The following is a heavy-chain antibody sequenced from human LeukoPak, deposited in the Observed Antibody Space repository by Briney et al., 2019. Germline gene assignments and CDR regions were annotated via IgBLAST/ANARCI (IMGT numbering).Heavy chain of an antibody. CDR2: IYYSGST. CDR1: GGSICGYY. J-gene: IGHJ4*02. V-gene: IGHV4-59*01. D-gene: IGHD6-13*01. Sequence: SETRSLTCTVSGGSICGYYWSWIRQPPGKGLEWIGYIYYSGSTNYNPSLKSRVTISVDTSKNQFSLKLSSVTAADTAVYYCARAGYSSSWYKWGQGTLVTVSS. CDR3: ARAGYSSSWYK.